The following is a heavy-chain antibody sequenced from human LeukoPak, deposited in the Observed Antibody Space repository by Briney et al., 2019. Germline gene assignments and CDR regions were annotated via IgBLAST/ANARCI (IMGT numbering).Heavy chain of an antibody. J-gene: IGHJ4*02. D-gene: IGHD3-10*01. CDR1: GGSISSGGYS. V-gene: IGHV4-30-2*01. Sequence: KASETLSLTCAVSGGSISSGGYSWSWIRQPPGKGLEWIGYIYHSGSTYYNPSLKSRVTISVDRSKNQFSLKLSSVTAADTAVYYCARKAWFGELSFDYWGQGTLVTVSS. CDR3: ARKAWFGELSFDY. CDR2: IYHSGST.